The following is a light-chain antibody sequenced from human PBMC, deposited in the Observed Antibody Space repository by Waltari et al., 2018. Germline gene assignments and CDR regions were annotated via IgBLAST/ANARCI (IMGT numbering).Light chain of an antibody. CDR2: AES. CDR1: QSINKY. V-gene: IGKV1-39*01. Sequence: DIQMTQSPSSLSASVGDRVTITCRASQSINKYLNWYQQKPGTAPKLLIHAESNLESGVPSRFSGSGSGTDFTLTISSLQPDDFATYYCQKTYGDPLFGQGTKVEIK. J-gene: IGKJ1*01. CDR3: QKTYGDPL.